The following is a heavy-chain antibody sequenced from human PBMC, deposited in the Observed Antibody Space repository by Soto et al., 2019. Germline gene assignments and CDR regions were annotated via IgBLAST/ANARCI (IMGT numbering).Heavy chain of an antibody. D-gene: IGHD5-18*01. V-gene: IGHV1-3*01. CDR3: ARDFGYSYGLFDY. Sequence: ASVKVSCKASGYTFTSYAMHWVRQAPGQRLEWMGWINAGNGNTKYSQKFQGRVTITRDTSASTAYMELSSLRSEDTAVYSCARDFGYSYGLFDYWGQGTLVTVSS. CDR1: GYTFTSYA. J-gene: IGHJ4*02. CDR2: INAGNGNT.